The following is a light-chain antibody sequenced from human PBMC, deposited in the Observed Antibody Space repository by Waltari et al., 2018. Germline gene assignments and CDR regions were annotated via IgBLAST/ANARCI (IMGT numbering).Light chain of an antibody. CDR1: SNDVGGYDY. J-gene: IGLJ3*02. CDR3: SSYTRSDTLV. Sequence: QSALTQPASVSGSPGQSITISCTGTSNDVGGYDYVSWFQQHPDKAPKLMIYGVTNRPSGCSSRFFGSKSGNTASLTISGLQAEDEADYYCSSYTRSDTLVFGGGTRLTVL. V-gene: IGLV2-14*01. CDR2: GVT.